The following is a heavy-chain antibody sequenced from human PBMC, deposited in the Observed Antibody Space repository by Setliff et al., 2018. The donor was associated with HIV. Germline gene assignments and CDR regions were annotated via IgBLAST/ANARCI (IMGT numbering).Heavy chain of an antibody. J-gene: IGHJ4*02. CDR1: GGSIRSYY. CDR2: INHSGST. CDR3: ARASYYDSGSSPLGY. V-gene: IGHV4-34*01. D-gene: IGHD3-10*01. Sequence: SETLSLTCIVSGGSIRSYYWSWIRQPPGNGLEWIGEINHSGSTNYNPSLKSRVTMSLDTSKNQISLKLSSVTAADTAVYFCARASYYDSGSSPLGYWGQGTLVTVSS.